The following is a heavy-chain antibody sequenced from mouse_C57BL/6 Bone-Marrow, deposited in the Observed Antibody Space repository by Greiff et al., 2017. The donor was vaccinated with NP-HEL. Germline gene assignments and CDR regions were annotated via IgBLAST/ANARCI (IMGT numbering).Heavy chain of an antibody. CDR2: ISSGSSTI. CDR1: GFTFSDYG. D-gene: IGHD2-2*01. V-gene: IGHV5-17*01. CDR3: ARRVFGYDRGYYFDY. J-gene: IGHJ2*01. Sequence: EVQGVESGGGLVKPGGSLKLSCAASGFTFSDYGMHWVRQAPEKGLEWVAYISSGSSTIYYADTVKGRFTISRDHAKNTLFLQMTSLRSEDTAMYYCARRVFGYDRGYYFDYWGQGTTLTVSS.